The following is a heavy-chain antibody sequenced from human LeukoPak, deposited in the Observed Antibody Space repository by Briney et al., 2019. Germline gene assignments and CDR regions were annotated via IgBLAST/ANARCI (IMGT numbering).Heavy chain of an antibody. CDR1: GFTFSSYW. Sequence: GGSLRLSCAASGFTFSSYWMSWVCQAPGKGLEWVANIKQDGSEKYYVDSVEGRFTISRDNAKNSLYLQMNSLRAEDTAVYYCARAYYDILTGEYYFDYWGQGTLVTVSS. CDR2: IKQDGSEK. CDR3: ARAYYDILTGEYYFDY. D-gene: IGHD3-9*01. V-gene: IGHV3-7*04. J-gene: IGHJ4*02.